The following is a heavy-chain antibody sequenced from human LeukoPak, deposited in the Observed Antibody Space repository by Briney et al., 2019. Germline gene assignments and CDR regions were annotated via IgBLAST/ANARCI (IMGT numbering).Heavy chain of an antibody. CDR3: AKTARTFAS. CDR2: IYINGDT. J-gene: IGHJ5*02. D-gene: IGHD1-7*01. Sequence: SETLSLTCTVSGDSISSFYWSWIRQASGKGLECIGFIYINGDTSYNSSLKGRATLSLDTSKNQFSLRLTSVTAADTAVYYCAKTARTFASWGPGTLVTVSS. CDR1: GDSISSFY. V-gene: IGHV4-4*09.